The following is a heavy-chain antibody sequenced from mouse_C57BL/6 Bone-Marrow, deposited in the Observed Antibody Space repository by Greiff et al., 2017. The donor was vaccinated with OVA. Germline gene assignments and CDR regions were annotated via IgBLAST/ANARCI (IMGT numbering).Heavy chain of an antibody. Sequence: DVQLQESGPVLVKPGASVKMSCKASGYTFTDYYMNWVKQSHGKSLEWIGVINPYNGGTSYNQKFKGKATLTVDKSSSTAYMELNSLTSEDSAVYYCARGRLRDYWGQGTTLTVSS. CDR3: ARGRLRDY. V-gene: IGHV1-19*01. CDR2: INPYNGGT. J-gene: IGHJ2*01. D-gene: IGHD3-2*02. CDR1: GYTFTDYY.